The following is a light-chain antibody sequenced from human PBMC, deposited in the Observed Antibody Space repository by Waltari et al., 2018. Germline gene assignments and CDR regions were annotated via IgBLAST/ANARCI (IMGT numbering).Light chain of an antibody. Sequence: QSVLTQPPSVSGAPGQRVTISCTGTASNIGAGSAVYWYQQLPGTVPKLLIFVNNKRPSGVPDRFSGSKSGTSASLVITGLQAEDEADYYCQSYDSSLSGKVFGGGTKLTVL. J-gene: IGLJ2*01. CDR1: ASNIGAGSA. CDR3: QSYDSSLSGKV. CDR2: VNN. V-gene: IGLV1-40*01.